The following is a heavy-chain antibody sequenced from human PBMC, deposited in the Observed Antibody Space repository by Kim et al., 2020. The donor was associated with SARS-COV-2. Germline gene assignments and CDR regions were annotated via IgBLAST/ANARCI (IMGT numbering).Heavy chain of an antibody. D-gene: IGHD6-13*01. J-gene: IGHJ3*02. CDR1: GCSFSNYG. V-gene: IGHV3-21*01. CDR2: ISSMISYI. Sequence: GGTLRLSCAASGCSFSNYGMNWVRQAPGKGLEWVSSISSMISYIYYAVPIKGRFTISRDNAKNLLLLQITSLRAEDTAGYYCASGAAADAFDIWGQGT. CDR3: ASGAAADAFDI.